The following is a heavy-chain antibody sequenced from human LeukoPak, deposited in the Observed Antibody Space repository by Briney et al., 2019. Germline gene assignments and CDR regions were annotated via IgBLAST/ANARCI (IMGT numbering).Heavy chain of an antibody. D-gene: IGHD2-15*01. CDR2: ISSNGGST. V-gene: IGHV3-64*01. CDR1: GFTFSSYA. J-gene: IGHJ4*02. Sequence: GGSLRLSCAASGFTFSSYAMHWVRQAPGKGLECVSAISSNGGSTYYANSVKGRFTISRDNSKNTLYLQMGSLRAEDMAVYYCARGVIKRYCSGGSCSYFDYWGQGTLVTVSS. CDR3: ARGVIKRYCSGGSCSYFDY.